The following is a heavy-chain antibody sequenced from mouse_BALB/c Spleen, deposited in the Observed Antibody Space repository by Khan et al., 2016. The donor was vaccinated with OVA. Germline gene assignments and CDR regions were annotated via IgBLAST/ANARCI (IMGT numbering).Heavy chain of an antibody. J-gene: IGHJ3*01. CDR3: ARSYYYGSSTWCAY. D-gene: IGHD1-1*01. CDR1: GYTFSSYW. Sequence: QVQLQQSGAELVKPGASVKLSCKASGYTFSSYWMHWVKQRPGQGLEWIGEIDPSDSHTNYNQKFKGKATLNVDKSSSTAYMHLSSLTSEDSAVYYCARSYYYGSSTWCAYWGQGTLVTVAA. CDR2: IDPSDSHT. V-gene: IGHV1-69*02.